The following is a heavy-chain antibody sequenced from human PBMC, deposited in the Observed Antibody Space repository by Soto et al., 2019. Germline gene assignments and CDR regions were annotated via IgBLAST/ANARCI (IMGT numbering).Heavy chain of an antibody. CDR3: EQDSHVTGNYPDLDY. CDR2: LTPGGETT. J-gene: IGHJ4*02. D-gene: IGHD1-7*01. Sequence: PGGSLRLSCAASGFTFSGYAMTWVRQAPGKGLEWVSALTPGGETTYHIDSVKGRFTISRDNAKNTLYLQMNSLTEADTAVYYCEQDSHVTGNYPDLDYWGQGTLVTVYS. CDR1: GFTFSGYA. V-gene: IGHV3-23*01.